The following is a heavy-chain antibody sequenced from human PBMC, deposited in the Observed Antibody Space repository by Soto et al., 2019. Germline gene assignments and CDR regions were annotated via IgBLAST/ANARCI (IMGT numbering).Heavy chain of an antibody. CDR3: AMRSTSWQYYFDY. J-gene: IGHJ4*02. CDR1: GYSFTSYW. D-gene: IGHD2-2*01. V-gene: IGHV5-51*01. Sequence: PGESLKISCKGSGYSFTSYWIGWVLQMPGKGLEWMGIIYPGDSDTRYSPSFQGQVTISADKSISTAYLQWSSLKASDTAMYYCAMRSTSWQYYFDYWGQGTLVTVSS. CDR2: IYPGDSDT.